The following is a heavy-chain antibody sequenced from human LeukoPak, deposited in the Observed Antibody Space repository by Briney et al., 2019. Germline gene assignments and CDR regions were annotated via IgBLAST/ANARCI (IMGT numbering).Heavy chain of an antibody. V-gene: IGHV1-69*13. D-gene: IGHD6-13*01. CDR3: ARVAAAGTINYYYYYMDV. J-gene: IGHJ6*03. CDR2: IIPIFGTA. Sequence: SVKVSCKASGGTFSSYAISWVRQAPGQGLEWMGGIIPIFGTANYAQKFQGRVTITADESTSTAYMELSSLRSEDTAVYYCARVAAAGTINYYYYYMDVWGKGTTVTISS. CDR1: GGTFSSYA.